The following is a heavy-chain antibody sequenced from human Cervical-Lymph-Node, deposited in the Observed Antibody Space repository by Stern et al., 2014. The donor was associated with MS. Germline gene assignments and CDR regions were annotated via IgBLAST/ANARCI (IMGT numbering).Heavy chain of an antibody. D-gene: IGHD2-15*01. V-gene: IGHV1-46*02. CDR3: AVRYCSGGRCYSVPDV. CDR2: INPSGAT. Sequence: VQLVQSGSEVTKPGASVKVSCKASEYTHNNYLIHWVRQAPGPRPDWMGGINPSGATNYAQKVQDRVTMTTDASTSTFYMELSRLRSEDTAVYYCAVRYCSGGRCYSVPDVWGQGTTVIVSS. CDR1: EYTHNNYL. J-gene: IGHJ6*02.